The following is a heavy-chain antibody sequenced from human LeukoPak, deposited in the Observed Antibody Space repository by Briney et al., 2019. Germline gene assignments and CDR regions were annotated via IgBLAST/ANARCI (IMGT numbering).Heavy chain of an antibody. CDR1: GGSISSGDYY. J-gene: IGHJ5*02. D-gene: IGHD3-22*01. CDR3: ARHELYYYDSSGHNWFDP. CDR2: IYYSGST. V-gene: IGHV4-39*01. Sequence: SETLSLTCTVSGGSISSGDYYWGWIRQPPGKGLEWIGSIYYSGSTYYNPSLKSRVTISVDTSKNQFSLKLSSVTAADTAVYYCARHELYYYDSSGHNWFDPWGQGTLVTVSS.